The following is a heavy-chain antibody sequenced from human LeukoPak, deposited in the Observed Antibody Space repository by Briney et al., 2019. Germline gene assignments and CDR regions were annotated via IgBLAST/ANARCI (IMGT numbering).Heavy chain of an antibody. CDR3: ARSSDYVFDY. V-gene: IGHV5-51*01. CDR2: IYPGDSDT. CDR1: GYSFTTYW. J-gene: IGHJ4*02. Sequence: GESLKISFKASGYSFTTYWIGWVRPVPGKGLEWMGVIYPGDSDTKYSPSFQGQVTISADKSISTAYLQWSSLKASDTAMYYCARSSDYVFDYWGQGTLVTVSS. D-gene: IGHD4-17*01.